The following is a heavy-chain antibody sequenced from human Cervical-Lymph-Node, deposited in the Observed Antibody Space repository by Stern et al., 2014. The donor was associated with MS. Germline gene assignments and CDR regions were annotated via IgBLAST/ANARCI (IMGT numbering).Heavy chain of an antibody. Sequence: QLQLQESGPGLVKPSETLSLPCTVSGGSISGYYWIWIRQPPGKGLEWIGYFHYSGSTNYNPSLKIRVTISVDASKNQFSLRLTSVTAADTAVYYCARGTAWYFDLWGRGTLVTVSS. J-gene: IGHJ2*01. CDR3: ARGTAWYFDL. CDR2: FHYSGST. D-gene: IGHD1-1*01. CDR1: GGSISGYY. V-gene: IGHV4-59*01.